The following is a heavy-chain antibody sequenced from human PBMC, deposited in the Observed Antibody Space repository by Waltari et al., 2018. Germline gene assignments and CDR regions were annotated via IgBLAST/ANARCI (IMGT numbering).Heavy chain of an antibody. CDR2: IWYDGSKK. CDR1: GFRFTNYG. Sequence: QEKLVESGGGVVQSGRSLTLSCEASGFRFTNYGMHWVRQAPGKGLEWVAIIWYDGSKKYYADSVKGRFDISRDNSRNTLYLQMDSLRAEDTAVYFCARDQYGESFYYAMNVWGQGTAVTVSS. CDR3: ARDQYGESFYYAMNV. V-gene: IGHV3-33*01. D-gene: IGHD1-26*01. J-gene: IGHJ6*02.